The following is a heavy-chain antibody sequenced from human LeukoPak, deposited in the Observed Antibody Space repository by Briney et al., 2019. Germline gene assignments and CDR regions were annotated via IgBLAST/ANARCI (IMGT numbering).Heavy chain of an antibody. CDR3: GGSTGGSYYYFDY. CDR2: IIPIFGTA. V-gene: IGHV1-69*05. CDR1: GGTFSSYA. Sequence: SVKVSRKASGGTFSSYAISWVRQAPGQGLEWMGRIIPIFGTANYAQKFQGRVTITTDESTSTAYMELSSLRSEDTAVYYCGGSTGGSYYYFDYWGQGTLVTVSS. D-gene: IGHD1-26*01. J-gene: IGHJ4*02.